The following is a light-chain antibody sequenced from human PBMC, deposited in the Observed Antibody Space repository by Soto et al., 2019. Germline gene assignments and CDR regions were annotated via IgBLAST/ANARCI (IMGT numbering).Light chain of an antibody. V-gene: IGKV1D-12*01. CDR3: QQAKRFPYT. CDR1: QGINDW. Sequence: DIQMTQSPSSVSASVGDRVTIICRASQGINDWLAWYQQKPGKAPKLLIYAAASLQRGVPSSCSGSGSGTDFTLHVSSLQPEDFATYYCQQAKRFPYTFGQGTKLAIK. CDR2: AAA. J-gene: IGKJ2*01.